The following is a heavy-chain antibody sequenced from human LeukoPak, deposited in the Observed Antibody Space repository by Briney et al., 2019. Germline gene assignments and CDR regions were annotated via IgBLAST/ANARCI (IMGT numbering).Heavy chain of an antibody. Sequence: GGYLRLSCAASGFIFSSYAMRWVRPAPGKGLEWVSAISGSGGSTYDANTLTRRFTISKYKSKNTIYLTMNSLRAKDTAVYYCAKTQNNYDFWSGYLGAYFDYWGQGTLVTVSS. J-gene: IGHJ4*02. CDR2: ISGSGGST. CDR3: AKTQNNYDFWSGYLGAYFDY. V-gene: IGHV3-23*01. D-gene: IGHD3-3*01. CDR1: GFIFSSYA.